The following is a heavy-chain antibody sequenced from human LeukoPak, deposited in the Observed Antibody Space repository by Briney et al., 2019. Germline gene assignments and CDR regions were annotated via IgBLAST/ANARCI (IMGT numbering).Heavy chain of an antibody. D-gene: IGHD3-16*01. CDR2: ISYDGSNK. CDR1: GFTFSSYG. V-gene: IGHV3-30*03. J-gene: IGHJ4*02. Sequence: PGGSLRLSCAASGFTFSSYGMHWVRQAPGKGLEWVAVISYDGSNKYYADSVKGRFTISRDNSKNTLYLQMNSLRAEDTAVYYCASGHYDYVWGSISPTNYFDNWGQGTLVTVSS. CDR3: ASGHYDYVWGSISPTNYFDN.